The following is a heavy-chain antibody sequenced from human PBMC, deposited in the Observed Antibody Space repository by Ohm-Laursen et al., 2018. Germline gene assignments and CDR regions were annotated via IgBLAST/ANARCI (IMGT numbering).Heavy chain of an antibody. Sequence: GSLRLSCTASGFTFSDYYMSWIRQAPGKGLEWVSYISSSGSTIYYADSVKGRFTISRDNAKNSLYLQMNSLRAEDTAVYYCARDGGSYQDDVFDIWGQGTMVTVSS. D-gene: IGHD3-16*01. CDR2: ISSSGSTI. CDR1: GFTFSDYY. CDR3: ARDGGSYQDDVFDI. V-gene: IGHV3-11*01. J-gene: IGHJ3*02.